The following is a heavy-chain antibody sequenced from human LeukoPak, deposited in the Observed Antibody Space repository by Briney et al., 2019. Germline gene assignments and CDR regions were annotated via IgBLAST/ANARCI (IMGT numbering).Heavy chain of an antibody. CDR3: ARDRRFLDDHMDV. J-gene: IGHJ6*03. V-gene: IGHV1-18*04. D-gene: IGHD3-3*01. Sequence: ASVKVSCKASGHTFTGYYMHWVRQAPGQGLEWMGWISAYNGNTNYAQKLQGRVTMTTDTSTSTAYMELRSLRSDDTAVYYCARDRRFLDDHMDVWGKGTTVTVSS. CDR1: GHTFTGYY. CDR2: ISAYNGNT.